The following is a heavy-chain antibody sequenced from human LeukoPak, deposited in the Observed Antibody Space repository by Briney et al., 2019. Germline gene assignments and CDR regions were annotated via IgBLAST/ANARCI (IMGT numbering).Heavy chain of an antibody. CDR3: AKDRSSSSWYVPHDY. D-gene: IGHD6-13*01. Sequence: GGSLRLSCVASGFSLSSYNMNWVRQAPGKGLEWVSSISTSSYYIYYTDSVRGRFTISRDNSKNTLYLQMNSLRAEDTAVYYCAKDRSSSSWYVPHDYWGQGTLVTVSS. CDR1: GFSLSSYN. CDR2: ISTSSYYI. J-gene: IGHJ4*02. V-gene: IGHV3-21*04.